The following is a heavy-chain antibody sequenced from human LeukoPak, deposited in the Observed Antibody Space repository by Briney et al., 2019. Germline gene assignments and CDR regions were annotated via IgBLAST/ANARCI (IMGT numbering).Heavy chain of an antibody. D-gene: IGHD1-26*01. V-gene: IGHV4-59*01. CDR1: GGSISSYY. J-gene: IGHJ4*02. CDR3: ARSEVSVGAIRFDY. Sequence: SETLSLTCTVSGGSISSYYWSWIRQPPGKGLEWTGYIYYSGSTNYNPSLKSRVTISVDTSKNQFSLKLSSVTAADTAVYYCARSEVSVGAIRFDYWGQGTLVTVSS. CDR2: IYYSGST.